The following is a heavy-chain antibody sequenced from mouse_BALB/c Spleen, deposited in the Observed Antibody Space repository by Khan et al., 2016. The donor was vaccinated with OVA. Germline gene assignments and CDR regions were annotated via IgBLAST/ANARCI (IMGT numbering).Heavy chain of an antibody. J-gene: IGHJ1*01. V-gene: IGHV14-3*02. CDR3: AHPSKGPRDFDV. Sequence: IQLQQSGAELVKPGASVKLSCTASGFNIKDTYLHWVKQRPEQGLEWIGRIAPANGNTKYDPKFKGKATITADTSSNTSYLQLNSLTSEDTAVXEGAHPSKGPRDFDVWGEGTTVTVS. CDR2: IAPANGNT. CDR1: GFNIKDTY. D-gene: IGHD1-3*01.